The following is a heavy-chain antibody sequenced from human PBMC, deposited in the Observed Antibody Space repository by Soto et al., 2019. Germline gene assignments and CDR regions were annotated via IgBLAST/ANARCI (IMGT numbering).Heavy chain of an antibody. V-gene: IGHV4-59*01. J-gene: IGHJ5*02. CDR1: GGSISSYY. D-gene: IGHD3-22*01. Sequence: SETLSLTCTVSGGSISSYYWSWIRQPPGKGLEWIGYIYYSGSTNYNPSLKSRVTISVDTSKNQFSLKLSSVTAADTAVCYCARGQYYDSSGYYGGNWFDPWGQGTLVTVSS. CDR3: ARGQYYDSSGYYGGNWFDP. CDR2: IYYSGST.